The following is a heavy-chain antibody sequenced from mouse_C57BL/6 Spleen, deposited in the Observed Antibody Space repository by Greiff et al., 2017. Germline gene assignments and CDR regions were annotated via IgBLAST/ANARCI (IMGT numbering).Heavy chain of an antibody. Sequence: QVQLQQSGAELARPGASVKLSCKASGYTFTSYGISWVKQRTGQGLEWIGEINPRSGNTYYNEKFKGKATLTADNSSSTSYMDLRSLTSEDSAVDCCARSDYYGRSYGYWGQGTTLTVSS. CDR3: ARSDYYGRSYGY. D-gene: IGHD1-1*01. V-gene: IGHV1-81*01. CDR2: INPRSGNT. J-gene: IGHJ2*01. CDR1: GYTFTSYG.